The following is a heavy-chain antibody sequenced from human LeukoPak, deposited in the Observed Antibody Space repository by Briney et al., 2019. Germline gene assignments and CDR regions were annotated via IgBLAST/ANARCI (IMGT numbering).Heavy chain of an antibody. D-gene: IGHD3-10*01. Sequence: GRSLRLSCAASGFTFSSYAMHWVRQAPGKGLEWVAVISYDGSNKYYADSVKGRFTISRDNSKNTLYLQMNSLRAKDTAVYYCARESGLKDWGQGTLVTVSS. CDR2: ISYDGSNK. CDR3: ARESGLKD. J-gene: IGHJ4*02. V-gene: IGHV3-30-3*01. CDR1: GFTFSSYA.